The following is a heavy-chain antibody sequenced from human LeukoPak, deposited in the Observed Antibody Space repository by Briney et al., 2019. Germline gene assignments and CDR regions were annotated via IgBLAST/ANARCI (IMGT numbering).Heavy chain of an antibody. J-gene: IGHJ4*02. CDR2: ISDSGGST. Sequence: GGSLRLSCAASGFTFSNYAMHWVRQAPGKGLEYVSDISDSGGSTYYANSVKGRFTISRDNSKNTLYLQMGSLRAEDMAMYYCARSAGRFGSGGSCYDYWGQGTLVTVSS. V-gene: IGHV3-64*01. CDR1: GFTFSNYA. D-gene: IGHD2-15*01. CDR3: ARSAGRFGSGGSCYDY.